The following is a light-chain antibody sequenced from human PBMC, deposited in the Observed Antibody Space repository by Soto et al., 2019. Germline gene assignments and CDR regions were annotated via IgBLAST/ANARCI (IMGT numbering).Light chain of an antibody. J-gene: IGLJ1*01. Sequence: QSVLTHPASVSGSPGQSITISSPGTSSDVGSYNLVSWYQQHPGKAPKLMIYEASERPSGVSNRFSGSKSGNTASLTISGLQAEDEADYYCCSYAGSSTYVFGTGTKVTVL. V-gene: IGLV2-23*01. CDR1: SSDVGSYNL. CDR2: EAS. CDR3: CSYAGSSTYV.